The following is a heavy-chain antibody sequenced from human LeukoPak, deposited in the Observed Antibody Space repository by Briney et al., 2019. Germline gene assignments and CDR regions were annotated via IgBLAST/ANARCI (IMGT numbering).Heavy chain of an antibody. J-gene: IGHJ4*02. CDR3: ARDRGRFLEWLLFWEYILDY. CDR1: GFTFISYS. CDR2: IRYDGSNK. Sequence: GGSLRLSCAASGFTFISYSIHWVRQAPGKGLEWVAFIRYDGSNKYYADSVKGRFTISRDNSKNTLYLQMNSLRAEDTAVYYCARDRGRFLEWLLFWEYILDYWGQGTLVTVSS. D-gene: IGHD3-3*01. V-gene: IGHV3-30*02.